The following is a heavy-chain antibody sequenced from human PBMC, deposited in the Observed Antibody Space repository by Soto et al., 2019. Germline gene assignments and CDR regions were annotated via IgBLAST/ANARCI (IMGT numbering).Heavy chain of an antibody. CDR3: ASHYG. J-gene: IGHJ4*02. V-gene: IGHV3-7*03. CDR1: AFTFRNSW. CDR2: IKPDGSEK. D-gene: IGHD3-10*01. Sequence: GSLKPSCATSAFTFRNSWMNWVRKAPGKGLEWVADIKPDGSEKYYVDSGKGRFTMSRDNAKNSLYLQMNSLRAEDTAMYYCASHYGWGEGILVT.